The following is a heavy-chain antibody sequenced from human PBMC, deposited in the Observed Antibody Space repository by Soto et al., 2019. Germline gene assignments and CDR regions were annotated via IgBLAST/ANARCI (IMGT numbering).Heavy chain of an antibody. CDR1: GFTFDDYA. D-gene: IGHD3-9*01. Sequence: PGVSLRLSCAASGFTFDDYAMHWVRQAPGKGLEWVSGISWNSGSIGYADSVKGRFTISRDNAKNSLYLQMNSLRAEDTALYYCAKDSGRVLRYFDWLLNWGQGTLVTVSS. CDR3: AKDSGRVLRYFDWLLN. J-gene: IGHJ4*02. CDR2: ISWNSGSI. V-gene: IGHV3-9*01.